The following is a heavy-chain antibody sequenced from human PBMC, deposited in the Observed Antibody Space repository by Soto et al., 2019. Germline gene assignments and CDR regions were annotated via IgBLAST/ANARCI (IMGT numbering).Heavy chain of an antibody. D-gene: IGHD5-12*01. CDR1: GCSFSPNY. V-gene: IGHV4-59*08. CDR3: ARVRYSGYDRDFDY. Sequence: SETLSLTCTFSGCSFSPNYWAWIRQPPGKGLEWIGYIYYSGSTYYNPSLMSRLTISVDTSKNQFSLKLSSVTAADTAVYYCARVRYSGYDRDFDYWGQGTLVTVSS. J-gene: IGHJ4*02. CDR2: IYYSGST.